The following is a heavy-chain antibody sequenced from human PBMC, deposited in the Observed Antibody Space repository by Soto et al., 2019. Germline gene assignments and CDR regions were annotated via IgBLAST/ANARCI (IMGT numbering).Heavy chain of an antibody. D-gene: IGHD3-10*02. Sequence: EVQLAESGGGLAQPGGSLRLSCAASGFTLSGYAMDWVRQAPGKGLEYVSGISSNGVGRYYANSVQGRFTISRDNSKNTVYLQMGSLRPEDMAVYYCARRVRPDFYYMDVWGKGTTVTVSS. J-gene: IGHJ6*03. CDR1: GFTLSGYA. CDR3: ARRVRPDFYYMDV. V-gene: IGHV3-64*01. CDR2: ISSNGVGR.